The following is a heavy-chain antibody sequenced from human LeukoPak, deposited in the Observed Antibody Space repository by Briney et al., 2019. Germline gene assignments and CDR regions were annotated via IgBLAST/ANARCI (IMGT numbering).Heavy chain of an antibody. D-gene: IGHD6-19*01. Sequence: PSETLSLTCTVSGGSISSSRYYWAWIRQPPGQGLEWIGSIHHSGSNYHKPHLKSRVTISVDSSKNQCSLKLSSVTAADTAVYYCVTTASAVADSDYWGQGTLVTVSS. CDR3: VTTASAVADSDY. CDR2: IHHSGSN. V-gene: IGHV4-39*01. J-gene: IGHJ4*02. CDR1: GGSISSSRYY.